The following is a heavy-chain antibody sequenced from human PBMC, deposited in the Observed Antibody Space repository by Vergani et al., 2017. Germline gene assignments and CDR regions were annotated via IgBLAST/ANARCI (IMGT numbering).Heavy chain of an antibody. CDR1: GFTFSSHA. J-gene: IGHJ4*02. Sequence: EVQLLQSEGAVVQPGGSLRLSCVASGFTFSSHAMSWVRQGHGQGLEWVSSSKNTGDSTHYADSVKGRFTISRDNSKNTLYLQMNSLRVEDTAVYYCGRGSDNYNWGKGTLVTVSS. D-gene: IGHD5-24*01. CDR2: SKNTGDST. CDR3: GRGSDNYN. V-gene: IGHV3-23*01.